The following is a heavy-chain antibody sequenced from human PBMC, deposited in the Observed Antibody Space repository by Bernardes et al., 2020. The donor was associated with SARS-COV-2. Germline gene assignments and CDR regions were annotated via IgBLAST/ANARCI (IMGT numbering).Heavy chain of an antibody. J-gene: IGHJ6*02. CDR1: GYTFTSYD. V-gene: IGHV1-8*01. CDR3: ASSGTVPAATIYYYYGMDV. CDR2: MNPNSGNT. D-gene: IGHD2-2*01. Sequence: ASVKVSCKASGYTFTSYDINWVRQATGQGLEWMGWMNPNSGNTGYAQKFQGRVTMTRNTSISTAYMELSSLRSEDTAVYYCASSGTVPAATIYYYYGMDVWGQGATVTVSS.